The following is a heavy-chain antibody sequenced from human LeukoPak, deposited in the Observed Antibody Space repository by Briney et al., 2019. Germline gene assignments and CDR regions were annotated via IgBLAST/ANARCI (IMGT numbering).Heavy chain of an antibody. J-gene: IGHJ4*02. CDR1: GNSISSGDNY. Sequence: SQTLSLTCTVSGNSISSGDNYWSWIRQPAGKGLEWIGRIYTSGSTNYNPSLKSRVTISGDTSKDQFSLRLSSVTAADTAVYYCARVLGYSYGYYWGQGTLVTVSS. CDR2: IYTSGST. V-gene: IGHV4-61*02. CDR3: ARVLGYSYGYY. D-gene: IGHD5-18*01.